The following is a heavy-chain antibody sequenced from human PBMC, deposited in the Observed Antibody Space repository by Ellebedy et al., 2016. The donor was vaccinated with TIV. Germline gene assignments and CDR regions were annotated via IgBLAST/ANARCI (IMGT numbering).Heavy chain of an antibody. CDR1: GFTVSSNY. CDR3: AREPDIVVVTAIQGY. V-gene: IGHV3-66*01. CDR2: IYSGGST. D-gene: IGHD2-21*02. Sequence: GGSLRLSCAASGFTVSSNYMSWVRQAPGKGLEWVSVIYSGGSTYYAASVKGRFTISRDNSKNTLYLQMNSLRAEDTAVYYCAREPDIVVVTAIQGYWGQGTLVTVSS. J-gene: IGHJ4*02.